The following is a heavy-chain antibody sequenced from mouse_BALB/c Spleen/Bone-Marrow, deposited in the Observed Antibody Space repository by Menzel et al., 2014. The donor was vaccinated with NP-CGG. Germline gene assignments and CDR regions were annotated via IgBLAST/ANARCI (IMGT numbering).Heavy chain of an antibody. V-gene: IGHV1-26*01. D-gene: IGHD2-13*01. Sequence: VHVKQSGPDLVKPGASVKISCKASGYSFTGYYMHWVKQSHGKSLEWIGRFNPNNGGTSCNQKFKGKAILTVDKSSSTAYMELRSLTSEDSAVYYCAGDYSPVGWYFDVWGAGTTVTVSS. CDR2: FNPNNGGT. J-gene: IGHJ1*01. CDR3: AGDYSPVGWYFDV. CDR1: GYSFTGYY.